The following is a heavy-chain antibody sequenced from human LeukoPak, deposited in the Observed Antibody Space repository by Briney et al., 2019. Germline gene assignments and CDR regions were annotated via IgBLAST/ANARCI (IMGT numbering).Heavy chain of an antibody. D-gene: IGHD3-22*01. Sequence: GGSLRLSCAASGFTFSSYAMSWVRQAPGKGPEWVSAISGSGGSTYYADSVKGRFTISRDNSKNTLYLQMNSLRAEDTAVYYCAKHSRYDSSGYYDHWGQGTLVTVSS. J-gene: IGHJ4*02. CDR2: ISGSGGST. CDR1: GFTFSSYA. V-gene: IGHV3-23*01. CDR3: AKHSRYDSSGYYDH.